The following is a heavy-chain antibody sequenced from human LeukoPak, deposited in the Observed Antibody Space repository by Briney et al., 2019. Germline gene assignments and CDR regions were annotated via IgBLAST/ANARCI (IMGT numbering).Heavy chain of an antibody. V-gene: IGHV4-34*01. CDR1: GGSFSGYY. J-gene: IGHJ4*02. CDR2: INHSGST. D-gene: IGHD6-13*01. Sequence: ASETLSLTCAVYGGSFSGYYWSWLRQPPGKGLEWIGEINHSGSTNYNPSLKSRVTISVDTSKNQFSLRLSSVTAADTAVYYCPRRFLSSSWSYWGQGTLVTVSS. CDR3: PRRFLSSSWSY.